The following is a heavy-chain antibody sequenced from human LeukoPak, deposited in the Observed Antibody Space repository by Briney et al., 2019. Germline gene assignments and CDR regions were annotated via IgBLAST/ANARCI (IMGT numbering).Heavy chain of an antibody. CDR1: GFTFDHYG. Sequence: GGSLRLSCAASGFTFDHYGMTWVRQGPGKGLEWVSDIDWTGGSKGYVDSVKGRFTVSRDNAKNSLYLEMNSLRAEDTAVYYCARVAVSGPTGWFDSWGQGTLVIASS. J-gene: IGHJ5*01. V-gene: IGHV3-20*04. CDR2: IDWTGGSK. D-gene: IGHD2-8*02. CDR3: ARVAVSGPTGWFDS.